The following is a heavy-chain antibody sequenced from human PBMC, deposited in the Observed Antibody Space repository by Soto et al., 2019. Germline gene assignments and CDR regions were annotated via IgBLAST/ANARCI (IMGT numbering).Heavy chain of an antibody. Sequence: GKKNERMGWISAYNGNTNYAQKLQGRVTMTTDAYTSTAYMELRSLRSDDTAVYYCARDREVVVVVAASNWFDPWGQGTLVTVSS. CDR2: ISAYNGNT. J-gene: IGHJ5*02. V-gene: IGHV1-18*01. CDR3: ARDREVVVVVAASNWFDP. D-gene: IGHD2-15*01.